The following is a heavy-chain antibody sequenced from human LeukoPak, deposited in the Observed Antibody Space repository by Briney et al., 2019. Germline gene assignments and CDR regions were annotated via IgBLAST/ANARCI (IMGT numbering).Heavy chain of an antibody. CDR2: ISSSSTTI. CDR1: GFTFSSYS. Sequence: GGSLRLSCAASGFTFSSYSMMWVRQAPGKGLEWVSYISSSSTTIHYADSVKGRFTISRDNAKNSLYLQMNSLRAEDTAVYYCASNPPYWGQGTLVTVSS. J-gene: IGHJ4*02. CDR3: ASNPPY. V-gene: IGHV3-48*04. D-gene: IGHD1-14*01.